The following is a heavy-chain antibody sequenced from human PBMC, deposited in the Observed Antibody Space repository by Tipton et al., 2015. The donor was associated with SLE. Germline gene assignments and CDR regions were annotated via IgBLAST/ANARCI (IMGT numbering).Heavy chain of an antibody. Sequence: LRLSCTVSGGSISNNNYFWGWIRQPPGKGLEWIGSIYYSGSTYYNPSLKSRVTISVDTSKNQFSLKLSSVTAADTAVYYCARVSGGSSAWWFDYWGQGTLVTVSS. CDR3: ARVSGGSSAWWFDY. J-gene: IGHJ4*02. CDR2: IYYSGST. D-gene: IGHD2-15*01. V-gene: IGHV4-39*07. CDR1: GGSISNNNYF.